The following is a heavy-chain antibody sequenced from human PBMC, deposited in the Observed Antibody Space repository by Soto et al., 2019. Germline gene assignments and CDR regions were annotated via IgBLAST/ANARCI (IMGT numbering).Heavy chain of an antibody. CDR3: ARSEGIAVAGTYPVYYYGMDV. CDR1: GFTFSSYS. D-gene: IGHD6-19*01. J-gene: IGHJ6*02. CDR2: ISSSSSYI. Sequence: PGGSLRLSCAASGFTFSSYSMNWVRQAPGKGLEWVSSISSSSSYIYYADSVKGRFTISRDNAKNSLYLQMNSLRAEDTAVYYCARSEGIAVAGTYPVYYYGMDVWGQGTTVTVSS. V-gene: IGHV3-21*01.